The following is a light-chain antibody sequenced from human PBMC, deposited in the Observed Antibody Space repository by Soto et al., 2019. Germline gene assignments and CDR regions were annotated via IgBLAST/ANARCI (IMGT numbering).Light chain of an antibody. CDR1: QSVSSSF. CDR3: EQYGSSPLT. Sequence: EIVLTQSPGTLSLSPGERATLSCRASQSVSSSFLAWYQQTPGQAPRLLIYGASRRATGIPDRFSGRGSGTDFTLTISRLEPEDFAVYYCEQYGSSPLTFGGRTKVDIK. J-gene: IGKJ4*01. CDR2: GAS. V-gene: IGKV3-20*01.